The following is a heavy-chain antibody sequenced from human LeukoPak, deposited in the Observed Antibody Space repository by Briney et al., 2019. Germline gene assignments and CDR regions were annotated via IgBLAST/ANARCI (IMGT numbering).Heavy chain of an antibody. CDR2: IYYTGNT. V-gene: IGHV4-59*12. CDR3: ARDAGVPAAISCWFDP. Sequence: PSETLSLTCTVSGGSISTYYWTWIRQPPGKGLEWIGYIYYTGNTNYNPSLKSRVTISVDTSKNQFSLKLSSVTAADTAVYYCARDAGVPAAISCWFDPWGQGTLVTVSS. D-gene: IGHD2-2*01. CDR1: GGSISTYY. J-gene: IGHJ5*02.